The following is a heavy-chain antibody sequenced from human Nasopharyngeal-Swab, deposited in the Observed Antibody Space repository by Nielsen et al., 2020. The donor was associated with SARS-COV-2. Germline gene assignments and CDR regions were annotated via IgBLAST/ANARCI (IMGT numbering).Heavy chain of an antibody. CDR3: ARDLAPVYSYVYYYYYMDV. CDR2: IYYTGST. Sequence: WIRQPPGKGLEWIGYIYYTGSTNYHPSLKSRVTMSVDTSKNQFSLKLSSVTAADTAVYYCARDLAPVYSYVYYYYYMDVWGKGTTVTVSS. V-gene: IGHV4-59*01. J-gene: IGHJ6*03. D-gene: IGHD5-18*01.